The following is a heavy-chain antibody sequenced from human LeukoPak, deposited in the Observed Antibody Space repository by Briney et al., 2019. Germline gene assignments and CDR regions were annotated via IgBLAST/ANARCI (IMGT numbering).Heavy chain of an antibody. CDR1: GFIVNSNY. V-gene: IGHV3-53*01. CDR2: LYSDDTT. D-gene: IGHD1-26*01. CDR3: ARGGGYYAIDY. Sequence: GGSLRLSCAASGFIVNSNYMNWVRQAPGKGLEWVSVLYSDDTTYYADSVKGRFTVSRDNSKNTLYLQMNNLRAEDTAVYYCARGGGYYAIDYWGQGTLVTVSS. J-gene: IGHJ4*02.